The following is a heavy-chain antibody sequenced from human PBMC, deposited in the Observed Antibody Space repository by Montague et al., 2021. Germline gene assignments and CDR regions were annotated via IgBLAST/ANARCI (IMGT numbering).Heavy chain of an antibody. D-gene: IGHD1-26*01. CDR3: ARASASSDY. V-gene: IGHV6-1*01. J-gene: IGHJ4*02. Sequence: NDYAVSVKSRITINPDTSKNKISLQLNSVTPEDTAVYYCARASASSDYWGQGTLVTVSS. CDR2: N.